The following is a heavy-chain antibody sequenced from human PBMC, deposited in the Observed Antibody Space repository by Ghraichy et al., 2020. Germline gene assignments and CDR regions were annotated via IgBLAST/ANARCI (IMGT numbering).Heavy chain of an antibody. CDR2: IYWNDDK. J-gene: IGHJ5*02. CDR3: AHRPWVTPEFNWFDP. V-gene: IGHV2-5*01. D-gene: IGHD2-21*02. CDR1: GFSPSTSGVG. Sequence: SGPTLVKPTQTLTLTCTFSGFSPSTSGVGVGWIRQPPGKALEWLALIYWNDDKRYSPSLKSRLTITKDTSKNQVVLTMTNMDPVDTATYYCAHRPWVTPEFNWFDPWGQGTLVTVSS.